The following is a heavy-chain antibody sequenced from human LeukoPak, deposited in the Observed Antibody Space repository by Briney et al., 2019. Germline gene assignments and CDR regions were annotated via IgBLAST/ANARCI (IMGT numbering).Heavy chain of an antibody. CDR1: GFTFDDYG. D-gene: IGHD6-19*01. V-gene: IGHV3-20*04. CDR2: INWNGGGT. CDR3: AREYSSGWYLGYYYYMDV. Sequence: GGSLRLSCAASGFTFDDYGMSWVRQAPGKGLEWVSGINWNGGGTGYADSVKGRFTISRDNAKNSLYLQMNSLRAEDTAVYYCAREYSSGWYLGYYYYMDVWGKGTTVTVSS. J-gene: IGHJ6*03.